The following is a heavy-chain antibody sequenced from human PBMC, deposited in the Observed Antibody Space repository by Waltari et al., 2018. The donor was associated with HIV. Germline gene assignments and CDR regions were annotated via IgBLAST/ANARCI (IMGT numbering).Heavy chain of an antibody. CDR3: AREGGLDYYFDY. D-gene: IGHD5-12*01. CDR1: GFTSNNYW. Sequence: EVQLVESGGGLVQPGGSLRLSCAASGFTSNNYWMHWVRQAPGKGLVWFSRINGDGGRTIYADSVKGRFTISRDNAKNTLYLQVNRLRAEDTAVYYCAREGGLDYYFDYWGQGTLVTVSS. CDR2: INGDGGRT. V-gene: IGHV3-74*01. J-gene: IGHJ4*02.